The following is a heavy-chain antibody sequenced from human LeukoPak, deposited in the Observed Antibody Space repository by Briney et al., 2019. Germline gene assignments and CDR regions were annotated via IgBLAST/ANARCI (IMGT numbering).Heavy chain of an antibody. V-gene: IGHV4-59*08. D-gene: IGHD3-10*01. CDR2: IYNSEST. J-gene: IGHJ4*02. Sequence: SETLSLTCTVSGYSISSGYYWGWIRQPPGKGLEWIGYIYNSESTNYNPSLNSRVTISVDTSKNQFSLKLSSVTAADTAVYYCARRFYGSGNYYLDYWGPGTLVTVSS. CDR3: ARRFYGSGNYYLDY. CDR1: GYSISSGYY.